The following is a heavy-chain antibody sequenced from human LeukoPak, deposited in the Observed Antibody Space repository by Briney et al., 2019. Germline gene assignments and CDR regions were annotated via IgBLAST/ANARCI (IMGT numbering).Heavy chain of an antibody. Sequence: GASVKVSCKASGYTFTGYYMHWVRQAPGQGLEWMGWINPNSGGTNYAQKFQGRVTMTRDTSISTAYMELSRLRSDDTAVYYCARVAMTTANPRHNWFDPWGQGTLVTVSS. CDR2: INPNSGGT. CDR3: ARVAMTTANPRHNWFDP. V-gene: IGHV1-2*02. D-gene: IGHD4-11*01. CDR1: GYTFTGYY. J-gene: IGHJ5*02.